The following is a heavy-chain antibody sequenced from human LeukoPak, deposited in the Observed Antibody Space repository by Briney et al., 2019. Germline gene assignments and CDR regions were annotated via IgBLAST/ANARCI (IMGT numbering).Heavy chain of an antibody. CDR3: AKRSIVVPYYFDY. J-gene: IGHJ4*02. Sequence: GGSLRLSCAASGFTFSSYAITWVRQAPGKGLEWVSLISGTGGSTYYADSVKGRFTISRDNPKNTLYLQMNSLRAEDTAVYYCAKRSIVVPYYFDYCGQGTLVTVSS. CDR2: ISGTGGST. CDR1: GFTFSSYA. D-gene: IGHD2-21*01. V-gene: IGHV3-23*01.